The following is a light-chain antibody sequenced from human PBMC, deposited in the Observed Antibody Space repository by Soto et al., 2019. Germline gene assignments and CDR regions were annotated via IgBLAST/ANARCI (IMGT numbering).Light chain of an antibody. V-gene: IGLV1-40*01. J-gene: IGLJ1*01. Sequence: QSALXQPPSVSGAPGQRVTISCTGSSSNIGAGYDVHWYQQLPGTAPKLLIYDNTNRPSGVPDRFSGSKSGTSASLAITGLQAEDEADYYCQSYDRSLSGSRVFGTGTKVTVL. CDR3: QSYDRSLSGSRV. CDR1: SSNIGAGYD. CDR2: DNT.